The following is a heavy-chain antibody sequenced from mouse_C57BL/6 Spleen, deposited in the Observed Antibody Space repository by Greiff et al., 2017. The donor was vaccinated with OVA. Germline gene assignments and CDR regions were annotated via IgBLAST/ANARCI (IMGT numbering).Heavy chain of an antibody. CDR3: ARSDYRLLYYYAVDY. CDR2: INPSNGGT. CDR1: GYTFTSYW. D-gene: IGHD2-13*01. V-gene: IGHV1-53*01. Sequence: VKLQQPGTELVKPGASVKLSCKASGYTFTSYWMHWVKQRPGQGLEWIGNINPSNGGTNYNEKFKSKATLTVDKSSSTAYMQLSSLTSEDSAVYYCARSDYRLLYYYAVDYWGQGTSVTVSS. J-gene: IGHJ4*01.